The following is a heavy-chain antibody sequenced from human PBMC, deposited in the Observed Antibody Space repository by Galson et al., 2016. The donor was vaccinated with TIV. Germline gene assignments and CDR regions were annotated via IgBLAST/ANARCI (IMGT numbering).Heavy chain of an antibody. Sequence: SLRLSCATSGITFTSYGIHWVRQDPGKGLEWLAVMSHDGNKENYADSVRGRFTMSRDVPKGTLYLQMGSLEVEDTAVYFCAKDRLWEEWLEPLDLWGQGTLVTVSS. CDR1: GITFTSYG. D-gene: IGHD6-19*01. CDR3: AKDRLWEEWLEPLDL. J-gene: IGHJ5*02. V-gene: IGHV3-33*03. CDR2: MSHDGNKE.